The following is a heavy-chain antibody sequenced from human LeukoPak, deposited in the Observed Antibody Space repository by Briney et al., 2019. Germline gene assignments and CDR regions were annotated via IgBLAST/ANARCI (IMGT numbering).Heavy chain of an antibody. V-gene: IGHV4-39*01. CDR2: IYYSGST. J-gene: IGHJ5*02. D-gene: IGHD6-19*01. CDR1: GGSISSSSYY. CDR3: ARASPESGRYSFWFDP. Sequence: PSETLSLTCTVSGGSISSSSYYWGWIRQPPGKGLEWIGSIYYSGSTYYNPSLKSRVTISVDTSKNQFSLKLSSVTAADTAVYYCARASPESGRYSFWFDPWGQGTLVTVSS.